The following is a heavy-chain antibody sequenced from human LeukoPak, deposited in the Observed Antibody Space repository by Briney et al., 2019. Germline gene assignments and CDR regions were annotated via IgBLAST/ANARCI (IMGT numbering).Heavy chain of an antibody. CDR1: GFSFSDYY. CDR2: ISSIGNTK. CDR3: ARERAGSHSFDY. V-gene: IGHV3-11*01. Sequence: SGGSLRLSCAASGFSFSDYYMTWIRQAPGKGLEWVSYISSIGNTKYYTDSVKGRFTISRDNAKNSLYLQMNSLRAEDTAVYYCARERAGSHSFDYWGQGTLVAVSS. D-gene: IGHD1-1*01. J-gene: IGHJ4*02.